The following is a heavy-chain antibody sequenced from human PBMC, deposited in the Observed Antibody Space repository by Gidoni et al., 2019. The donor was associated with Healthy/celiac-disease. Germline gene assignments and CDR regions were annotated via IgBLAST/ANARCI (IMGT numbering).Heavy chain of an antibody. V-gene: IGHV3-48*01. J-gene: IGHJ4*02. CDR2: ISSSSSTI. CDR1: GFTFSSYS. Sequence: EVQLVESGGGVVQPGGSLRLPCAASGFTFSSYSMNGVRQAPGKGLEWVSYISSSSSTIYYADSVKGRFTISRDNAKNSLYLQMNSLRAEDTAVYYCVKPLRPGDYWGQGTLVTVSS. CDR3: VKPLRPGDY. D-gene: IGHD5-12*01.